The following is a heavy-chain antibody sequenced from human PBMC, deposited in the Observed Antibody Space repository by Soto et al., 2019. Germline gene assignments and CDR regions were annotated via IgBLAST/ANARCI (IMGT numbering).Heavy chain of an antibody. J-gene: IGHJ6*03. CDR1: GYTFTSYG. D-gene: IGHD2-21*01. CDR3: ARENRDCGGDCSLYYYYYMDG. V-gene: IGHV1-18*01. CDR2: ISAYNGNT. Sequence: ASVKVSCKASGYTFTSYGISWVRQAPGQGLEWMGWISAYNGNTNYAQKLQGRVTMTTDTSTSTAYMELRSLRSDDTAVYYCARENRDCGGDCSLYYYYYMDGWGKGTTVTVSS.